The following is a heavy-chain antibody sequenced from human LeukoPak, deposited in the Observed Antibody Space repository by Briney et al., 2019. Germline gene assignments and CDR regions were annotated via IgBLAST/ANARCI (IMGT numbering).Heavy chain of an antibody. Sequence: SETLSLTCTVSGGSISSSSYYWGWIRQPPGKGLEWIGSIYYSGSTYYNPSLKSRVTISVDTSKNQFSLKLSSVTAADTAVYYCARENPSGYYNRPIDYWGQGTLVTVSS. CDR2: IYYSGST. CDR1: GGSISSSSYY. CDR3: ARENPSGYYNRPIDY. J-gene: IGHJ4*02. V-gene: IGHV4-39*02. D-gene: IGHD3-22*01.